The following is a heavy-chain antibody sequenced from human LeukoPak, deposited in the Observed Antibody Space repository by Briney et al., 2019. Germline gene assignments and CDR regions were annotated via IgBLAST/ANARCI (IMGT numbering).Heavy chain of an antibody. Sequence: SETLSLTCTVSGGSISSYYWSWIRQPPGKGLEWIGYIYDSGSTKYNPSLQSRVTISVDTSRNQFSLKLSSVTAADTAVYYCARRDLYSSYWNYWGQGTLVTVSS. CDR1: GGSISSYY. CDR3: ARRDLYSSYWNY. J-gene: IGHJ4*02. V-gene: IGHV4-59*08. CDR2: IYDSGST. D-gene: IGHD6-19*01.